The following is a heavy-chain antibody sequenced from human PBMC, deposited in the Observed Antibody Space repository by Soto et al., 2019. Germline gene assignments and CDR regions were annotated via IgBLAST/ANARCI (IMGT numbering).Heavy chain of an antibody. V-gene: IGHV1-18*04. Sequence: QVQLVQSGSEVKEPGASVKVSCKASGYTFSRYGISWVRQAPGQGLEWMAWTSANNENTNYAEKIQGRVTLTTDTPTGTAYMELKSLRSDDTAVYYCARDERGTCTGTNCYYFDYWGQGTLVTVSS. CDR1: GYTFSRYG. J-gene: IGHJ4*02. CDR3: ARDERGTCTGTNCYYFDY. CDR2: TSANNENT. D-gene: IGHD2-2*01.